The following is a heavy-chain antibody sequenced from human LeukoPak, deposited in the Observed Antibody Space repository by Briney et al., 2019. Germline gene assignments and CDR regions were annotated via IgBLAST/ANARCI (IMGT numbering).Heavy chain of an antibody. CDR1: GFTFSSYA. CDR2: KSYDGSNK. Sequence: PGRSLRLSCAASGFTFSSYAMHWVRQAPGKGLEWVAVKSYDGSNKYYADSVKGRFTISRDNSKNTLYLQMNSLRAEDTAVYYCARSYIAVAGNDAFDIWGQGTMVTVSS. J-gene: IGHJ3*02. V-gene: IGHV3-30-3*01. CDR3: ARSYIAVAGNDAFDI. D-gene: IGHD6-19*01.